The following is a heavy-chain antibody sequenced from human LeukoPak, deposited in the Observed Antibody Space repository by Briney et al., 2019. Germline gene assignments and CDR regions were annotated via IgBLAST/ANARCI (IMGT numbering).Heavy chain of an antibody. Sequence: GGSLRLSCAASGFTFSFYSMNWVRQAPGKGLEWVSSITNSGTYMYYADSVKGRFTISRDNAKNSLYLQMNSLRAEDTAVYYCARNGIYQLHWVWFDPWGQGTLVTVSS. CDR2: ITNSGTYM. J-gene: IGHJ5*02. D-gene: IGHD2-2*01. CDR3: ARNGIYQLHWVWFDP. CDR1: GFTFSFYS. V-gene: IGHV3-21*01.